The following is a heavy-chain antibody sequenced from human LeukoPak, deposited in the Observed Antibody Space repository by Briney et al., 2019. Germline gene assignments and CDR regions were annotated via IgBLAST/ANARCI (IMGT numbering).Heavy chain of an antibody. J-gene: IGHJ3*02. CDR1: GSTFSTYA. CDR2: ISGSGSTR. Sequence: GGSLRLSCTASGSTFSTYAMSWVRQAPGKGLEWVSIISGSGSTRYYADSVKGRSTITRDNSKNTLYLQMNSLRAEDTALYYCAKYYYYDSRDDAFDIWGQGTMVTVSS. V-gene: IGHV3-23*01. D-gene: IGHD3-22*01. CDR3: AKYYYYDSRDDAFDI.